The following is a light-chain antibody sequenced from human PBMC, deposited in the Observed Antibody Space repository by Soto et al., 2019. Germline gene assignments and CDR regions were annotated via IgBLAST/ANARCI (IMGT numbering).Light chain of an antibody. CDR1: QDVGKF. CDR3: QQRNNWPLT. Sequence: EGVLTQSPDTLSLSPGERATLSCRASQDVGKFLVWYQQKPGLSPSLVIYETSKRATDIPDRFSGSGSGTDFTLTINHLEPEDVGVYYCQQRNNWPLTFGGGTKVDIK. J-gene: IGKJ4*01. V-gene: IGKV3-11*01. CDR2: ETS.